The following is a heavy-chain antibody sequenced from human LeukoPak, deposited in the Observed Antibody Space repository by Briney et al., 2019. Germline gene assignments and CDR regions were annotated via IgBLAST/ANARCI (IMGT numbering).Heavy chain of an antibody. CDR2: ISYDGSNK. J-gene: IGHJ4*02. D-gene: IGHD4-17*01. CDR1: GFTFSSYG. Sequence: GGSLRLSCAASGFTFSSYGMHWVRQAPGKGLEWVAVISYDGSNKYYADSVKGRFTISRDNSKNTLYLQMNSLRAEDTAVYYCAKSGDYVLSYYFDYWGQGTLVTVSS. V-gene: IGHV3-30*18. CDR3: AKSGDYVLSYYFDY.